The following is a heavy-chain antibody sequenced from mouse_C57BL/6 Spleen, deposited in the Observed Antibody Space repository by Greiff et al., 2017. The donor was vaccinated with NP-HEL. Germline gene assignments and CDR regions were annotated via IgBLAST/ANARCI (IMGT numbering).Heavy chain of an antibody. J-gene: IGHJ1*03. CDR2: IRYDGSN. D-gene: IGHD3-3*01. V-gene: IGHV3-6*01. Sequence: DVQLQESGPGLVKPSQSLSLTCSVTGYSITSGYYWNWIRQFPGNKLEWMGYIRYDGSNNYNPSLKNRIPFTRDTSNNQFFQKVNCVTTEDTAAYYCDREGTPWYFDVWGTGTTVTVSS. CDR3: DREGTPWYFDV. CDR1: GYSITSGYY.